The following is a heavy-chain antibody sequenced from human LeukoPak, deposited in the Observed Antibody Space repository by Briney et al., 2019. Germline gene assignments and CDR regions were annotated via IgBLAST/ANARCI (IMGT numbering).Heavy chain of an antibody. J-gene: IGHJ3*02. V-gene: IGHV4-34*01. D-gene: IGHD3-22*01. CDR2: INHSGST. CDR3: ARAVVVMKAFDI. CDR1: GGSFSGYY. Sequence: PSETLSLTCAVYGGSFSGYYWSWIRQPPGKGLEWIGEINHSGSTNYNPSLKSRVTISVDTSKNQFSLKLSSVTAADTAVYYCARAVVVMKAFDIWGQGTMVTVSS.